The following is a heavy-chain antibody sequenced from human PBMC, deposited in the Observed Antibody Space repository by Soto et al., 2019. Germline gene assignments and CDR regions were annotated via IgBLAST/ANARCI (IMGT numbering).Heavy chain of an antibody. CDR1: GFTFSSYS. CDR3: TRDAGNSSYYYYYGMDV. Sequence: GGSLRLSCAASGFTFSSYSMNWVRQAPGKGLEWVSYISSSSSTIYYADSVKGRFTISRDNAKNSLYLQMNSLRAEDTAEYYWTRDAGNSSYYYYYGMDVWGQGTTVTVSS. D-gene: IGHD4-4*01. CDR2: ISSSSSTI. J-gene: IGHJ6*02. V-gene: IGHV3-48*04.